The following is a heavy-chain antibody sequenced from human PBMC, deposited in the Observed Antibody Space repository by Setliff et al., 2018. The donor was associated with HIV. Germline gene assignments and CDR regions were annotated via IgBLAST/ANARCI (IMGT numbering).Heavy chain of an antibody. CDR1: DDSINDYY. D-gene: IGHD2-8*02. Sequence: PSETLSLTCTVSDDSINDYYWSWLRQPPGKGLEWIGYIYKTGTTRYSPSLESRVTISIDTSRNHFSLNLKSVTAADTAIYYCARISSRTASSGIHFDHWGQGTLVTVSS. V-gene: IGHV4-4*09. J-gene: IGHJ4*02. CDR3: ARISSRTASSGIHFDH. CDR2: IYKTGTT.